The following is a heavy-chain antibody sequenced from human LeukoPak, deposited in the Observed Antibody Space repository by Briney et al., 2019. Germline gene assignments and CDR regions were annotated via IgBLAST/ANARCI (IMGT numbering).Heavy chain of an antibody. CDR2: INSDGSWT. J-gene: IGHJ4*02. D-gene: IGHD2/OR15-2a*01. CDR1: GNYW. V-gene: IGHV3-74*01. Sequence: GGSLRLSCAASGNYWMHWVRQVPGKGLVWVSHINSDGSWTSYADSVKGRFTISKDNAKNTVCLQMNSLRAEDTAVYYCVSFYETYWGRGTLVTVSS. CDR3: VSFYETY.